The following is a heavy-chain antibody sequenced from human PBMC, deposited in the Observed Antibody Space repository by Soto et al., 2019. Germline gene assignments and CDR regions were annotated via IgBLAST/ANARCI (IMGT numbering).Heavy chain of an antibody. D-gene: IGHD2-2*01. V-gene: IGHV4-34*01. CDR2: INHSGST. CDR1: GGSFSGYY. CDR3: ARVVPAATGIDY. Sequence: QVQLQQWGAGLLKPSETLSLTCAVYGGSFSGYYWRWIRQPPGKGLEWIGEINHSGSTNYNPSLKSRVTISVDRAKYQFSLKLSSVTAADTAVYYWARVVPAATGIDYWGQGTLVTVSS. J-gene: IGHJ4*02.